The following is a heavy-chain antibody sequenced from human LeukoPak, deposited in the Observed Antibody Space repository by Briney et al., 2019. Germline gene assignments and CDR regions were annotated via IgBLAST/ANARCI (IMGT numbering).Heavy chain of an antibody. J-gene: IGHJ6*02. D-gene: IGHD5-12*01. V-gene: IGHV3-74*03. CDR3: VKGGHKLDIQTTHYYYGLDV. Sequence: QTGGSLGLSCVASGFTLSDHWMYWVRQGPSRGLAHVSRVESDASRTTYADSVKGRFTISRDDAKNTMYLQMNSLRVEDTAVYYCVKGGHKLDIQTTHYYYGLDVWGQGTTVAVS. CDR2: VESDASRT. CDR1: GFTLSDHW.